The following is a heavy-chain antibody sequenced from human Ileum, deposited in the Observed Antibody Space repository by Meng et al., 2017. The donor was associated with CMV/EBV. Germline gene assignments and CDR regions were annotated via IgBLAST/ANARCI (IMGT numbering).Heavy chain of an antibody. D-gene: IGHD3/OR15-3a*01. Sequence: CTVSGGAISSTNYYWGWIRQPPGKGLESIGTIYYSGSTYCNPSLKSRVTISVDTSKNQFSLKLTSVTAADTAVYYCARQGLTYYFDYWGQGTLVTVSS. CDR3: ARQGLTYYFDY. V-gene: IGHV4-39*01. J-gene: IGHJ4*02. CDR1: GGAISSTNYY. CDR2: IYYSGST.